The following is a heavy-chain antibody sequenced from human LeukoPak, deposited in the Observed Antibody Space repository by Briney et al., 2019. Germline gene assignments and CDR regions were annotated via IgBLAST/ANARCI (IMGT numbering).Heavy chain of an antibody. J-gene: IGHJ4*02. D-gene: IGHD6-19*01. Sequence: SETLSLTCTVSGGSISSYYWTWIRQPPGKGLEWIGYIYYSGSTTYNPSLKSRVTISVDTSKNQFSLKLSSVTAADTAVYYCARVIKGSGGRLIDYWAQGTLAPVSP. CDR3: ARVIKGSGGRLIDY. CDR1: GGSISSYY. V-gene: IGHV4-59*01. CDR2: IYYSGST.